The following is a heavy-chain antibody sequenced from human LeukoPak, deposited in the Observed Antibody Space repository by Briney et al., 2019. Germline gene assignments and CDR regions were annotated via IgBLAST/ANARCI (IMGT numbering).Heavy chain of an antibody. J-gene: IGHJ6*02. D-gene: IGHD2-2*01. CDR2: IIPILGIA. CDR1: GGTFSSYT. V-gene: IGHV1-69*02. CDR3: AITKREGTSRKNSYYGMDV. Sequence: ASVKVSCKASGGTFSSYTISWVRQAPGQGLEWTGRIIPILGIANYAQKFQGRVTITADKSTSTAYMELSSLRSEDTAVYYCAITKREGTSRKNSYYGMDVWGQGTTVTVSS.